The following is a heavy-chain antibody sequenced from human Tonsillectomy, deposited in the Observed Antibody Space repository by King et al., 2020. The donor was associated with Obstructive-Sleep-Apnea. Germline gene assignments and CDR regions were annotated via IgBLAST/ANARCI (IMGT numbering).Heavy chain of an antibody. V-gene: IGHV3-11*06. CDR2: ISSSSSYT. J-gene: IGHJ4*02. CDR3: ARDAAEDIVVVVAASLDY. D-gene: IGHD2-15*01. Sequence: VQLVESGGGLVKPGGSLRLSCAASGFTFSDYYMSWIRQAPGKGLEWVSYISSSSSYTKYAYSVKGRFTISRDNAKNSLYLQMNILRAEDTAVFYCARDAAEDIVVVVAASLDYWGQGTLVTVSS. CDR1: GFTFSDYY.